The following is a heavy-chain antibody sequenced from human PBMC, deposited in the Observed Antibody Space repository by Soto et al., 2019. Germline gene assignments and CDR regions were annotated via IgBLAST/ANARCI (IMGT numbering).Heavy chain of an antibody. Sequence: GGSLRLSCAASGFTFSSYGMHWVRQAPGKGLEWVAVIWYDGSNKYYADSVKGRFTISRDNSKNTLYLQMNSLRAEDTAVYYSARDPLVNDGKYCFDYGGQGTLVTVSS. CDR2: IWYDGSNK. D-gene: IGHD1-1*01. CDR3: ARDPLVNDGKYCFDY. J-gene: IGHJ4*02. CDR1: GFTFSSYG. V-gene: IGHV3-33*01.